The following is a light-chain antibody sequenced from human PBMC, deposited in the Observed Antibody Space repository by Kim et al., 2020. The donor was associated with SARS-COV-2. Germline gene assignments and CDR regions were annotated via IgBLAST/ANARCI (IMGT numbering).Light chain of an antibody. CDR3: QKYDGAPYT. J-gene: IGKJ2*01. V-gene: IGKV1-27*01. Sequence: SASVGNRVTIACRASQVIYKYLAWYQQKPGKVPKLLFYDASTLQSGSPSRFSGRGAGTSFTLTSSSRQPEDVATYYCQKYDGAPYTFGQGTKLEIK. CDR1: QVIYKY. CDR2: DAS.